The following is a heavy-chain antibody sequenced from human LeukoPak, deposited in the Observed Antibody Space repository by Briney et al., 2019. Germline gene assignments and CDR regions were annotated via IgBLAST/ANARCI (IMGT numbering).Heavy chain of an antibody. D-gene: IGHD2-15*01. Sequence: GGSLRLSCVASGFMFNKYGMSWVRQAPGKGLEWVSVISGGGGRTYYGDSVKGRFTISRDNSKNTVYLQMNSLRAEDTAVYYCAKGHIVVVVAATGGYYFDYWGQGTLVTVSS. J-gene: IGHJ4*02. V-gene: IGHV3-23*01. CDR1: GFMFNKYG. CDR2: ISGGGGRT. CDR3: AKGHIVVVVAATGGYYFDY.